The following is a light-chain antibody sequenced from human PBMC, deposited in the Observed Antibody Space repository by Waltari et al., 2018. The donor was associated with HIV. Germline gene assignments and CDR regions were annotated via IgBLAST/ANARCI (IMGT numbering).Light chain of an antibody. J-gene: IGLJ2*01. Sequence: QSVLTQPPSASGTPGQRVTFSCSGSSSNIGSNPVDWYQKLHGTAPRLLIYNNNQRPSGVPARFSGSKSGTSASLAISGLQSEDEADYYCAAWDDSLNGHVLFGGGTKLTVL. CDR1: SSNIGSNP. CDR2: NNN. CDR3: AAWDDSLNGHVL. V-gene: IGLV1-44*01.